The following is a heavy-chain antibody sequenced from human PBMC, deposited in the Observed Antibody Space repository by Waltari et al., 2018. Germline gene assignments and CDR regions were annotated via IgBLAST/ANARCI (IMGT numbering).Heavy chain of an antibody. V-gene: IGHV4-4*07. CDR1: GGSISSYY. CDR2: IYTSGST. Sequence: QVQLQESGTGLVKPSETLSLTCTVSGGSISSYYWSWIRQPAGKGLEWIGRIYTSGSTNYNPSLKSRVTMSVDTSKNQFSLKLSSVTAADTAVYYCAREGTETGYYYYYYMDVWGKGTTVTISS. J-gene: IGHJ6*03. CDR3: AREGTETGYYYYYYMDV.